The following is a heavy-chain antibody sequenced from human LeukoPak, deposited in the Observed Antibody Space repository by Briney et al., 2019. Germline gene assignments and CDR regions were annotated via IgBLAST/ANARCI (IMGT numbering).Heavy chain of an antibody. V-gene: IGHV3-11*01. Sequence: GSLRLSCAASGCTFNDYYMSWIRQAPGKGLEWLSYINTGGTNTHYADSVKGRFTISRDNAKKSLYLEMNNLRAEDTAVYYCATDGAGFDTWGQGVLVTVSS. CDR3: ATDGAGFDT. CDR2: INTGGTNT. CDR1: GCTFNDYY. J-gene: IGHJ5*02.